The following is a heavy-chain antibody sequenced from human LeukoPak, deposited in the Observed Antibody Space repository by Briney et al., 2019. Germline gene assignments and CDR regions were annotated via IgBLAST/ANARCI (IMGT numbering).Heavy chain of an antibody. Sequence: GASVKVSCKISGSTVTELSIHWVRQAPGKGLQWMGSFDLEDGETFYEEKFEGRVTMTEDSSRDTAYMELSTLRTEDTAIYYCASQQGGSFAFEYWGQGTLVTASS. CDR3: ASQQGGSFAFEY. J-gene: IGHJ4*02. V-gene: IGHV1-24*01. D-gene: IGHD1-26*01. CDR1: GSTVTELS. CDR2: FDLEDGET.